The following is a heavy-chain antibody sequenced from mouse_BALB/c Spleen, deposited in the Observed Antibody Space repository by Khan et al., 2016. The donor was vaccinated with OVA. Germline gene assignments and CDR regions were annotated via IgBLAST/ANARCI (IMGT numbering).Heavy chain of an antibody. Sequence: EVQLQESGPGLVKPSQSLSLTCSVTGYSITSGYYWNWIRQFPGNKLEWMGYKVYDGTNNYNPSLKNRISITRDTSKNQFFLQLNSVTTESPATSSCARAGRWFTHWGPRTLVPLSA. D-gene: IGHD3-3*01. V-gene: IGHV3-6*02. CDR1: GYSITSGYY. J-gene: IGHJ3*01. CDR3: ARAGRWFTH. CDR2: KVYDGTN.